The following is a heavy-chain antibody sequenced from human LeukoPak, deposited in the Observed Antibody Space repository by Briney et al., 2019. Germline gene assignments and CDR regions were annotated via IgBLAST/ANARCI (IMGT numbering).Heavy chain of an antibody. J-gene: IGHJ3*02. D-gene: IGHD5-18*01. Sequence: SETLSLTCTVSGGSISSGDYYWSWLRQPPGTGLEWIGYIYYSGSTYYNPSLKSRVTMSVDTSKNQFSLKLSSVTAADTAVYYCARCYGSDAFDIWGQGTMVTVSS. V-gene: IGHV4-30-4*08. CDR3: ARCYGSDAFDI. CDR2: IYYSGST. CDR1: GGSISSGDYY.